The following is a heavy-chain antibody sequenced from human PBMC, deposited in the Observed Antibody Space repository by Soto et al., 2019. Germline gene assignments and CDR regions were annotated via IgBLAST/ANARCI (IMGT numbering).Heavy chain of an antibody. Sequence: ASVKVSCTAGGSTFTSYDINWVRQATGQGLEWMGWMNPNSGNTGYAQKFQGRVTMTRNTSISTAYMELSSLRSEDTAVYYCAVMGVDYWGQGTLVTVSS. J-gene: IGHJ4*02. D-gene: IGHD1-26*01. CDR2: MNPNSGNT. V-gene: IGHV1-8*01. CDR3: AVMGVDY. CDR1: GSTFTSYD.